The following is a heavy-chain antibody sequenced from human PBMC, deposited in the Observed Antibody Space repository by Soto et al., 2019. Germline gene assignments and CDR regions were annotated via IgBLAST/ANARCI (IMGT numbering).Heavy chain of an antibody. CDR2: ISPKSTYT. Sequence: GGSLRLSCATSGFPVIDYYMSWIRQAPGKGLEWLSHISPKSTYTNYADSVKGRFTISRDNTKSSLFLQMNSLGVEDTAVYYCARGGGGGLFEHWGQGVLVTVSS. CDR3: ARGGGGGLFEH. V-gene: IGHV3-11*06. D-gene: IGHD2-21*01. CDR1: GFPVIDYY. J-gene: IGHJ4*02.